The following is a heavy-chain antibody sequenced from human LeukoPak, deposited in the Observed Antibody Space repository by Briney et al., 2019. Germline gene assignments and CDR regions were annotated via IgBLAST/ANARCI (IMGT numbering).Heavy chain of an antibody. CDR3: AKDRDDYVWGSYLGAFDI. D-gene: IGHD3-16*01. CDR2: ISYDGSNK. Sequence: HPGGSLRLSCAASGFTFSSYGMHWVRQAPGKGLEWVAVISYDGSNKYYADSVKGRFTISRDNSKNTLYLQMNSLRAEDTAVFYCAKDRDDYVWGSYLGAFDIWGQGTVVTVSS. J-gene: IGHJ3*02. CDR1: GFTFSSYG. V-gene: IGHV3-30*18.